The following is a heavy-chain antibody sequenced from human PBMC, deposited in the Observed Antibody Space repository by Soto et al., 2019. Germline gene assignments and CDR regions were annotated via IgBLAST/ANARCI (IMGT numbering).Heavy chain of an antibody. V-gene: IGHV1-69*12. D-gene: IGHD2-2*01. CDR2: IIPIFGTA. J-gene: IGHJ5*02. CDR1: GGTFSSYA. CDR3: ARDGGDCISISCYGWFDP. Sequence: QVQLVQSGAEVKKPGSSVKVSCKASGGTFSSYAISWVRQAPGQGLEWMGGIIPIFGTANYAQKFQGRVTITADESTSTAYMELSSLRSGDTAVYYCARDGGDCISISCYGWFDPWGQGTLATVSS.